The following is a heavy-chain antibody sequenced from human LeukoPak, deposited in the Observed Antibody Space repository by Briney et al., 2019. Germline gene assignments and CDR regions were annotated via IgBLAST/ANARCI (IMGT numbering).Heavy chain of an antibody. D-gene: IGHD6-19*01. CDR1: GFTFSDYY. CDR2: IKQDGSEK. V-gene: IGHV3-7*01. J-gene: IGHJ4*02. Sequence: PGGSLRLSCAASGFTFSDYYMSWIRQAPGKGLEWVANIKQDGSEKNYVDSVKGRFTISRDNAKNSLYLQMNSLRVEDTAVYYCARLEQWLTPYWGQGTLVTVSS. CDR3: ARLEQWLTPY.